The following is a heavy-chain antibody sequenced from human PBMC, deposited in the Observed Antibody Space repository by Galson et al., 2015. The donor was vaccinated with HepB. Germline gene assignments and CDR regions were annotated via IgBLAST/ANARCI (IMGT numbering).Heavy chain of an antibody. J-gene: IGHJ4*02. CDR2: IYYSGST. Sequence: ETLSLTCTVSGGSISSYYWSWIRQPPGKGLEWIGYIYYSGSTNYNPSLKSRVTISVDTSKNQFSLKLSSVTAADTAVYYCAAKGQQLSSSLLYWGQGTLVTVSS. CDR3: AAKGQQLSSSLLY. V-gene: IGHV4-59*01. CDR1: GGSISSYY. D-gene: IGHD6-13*01.